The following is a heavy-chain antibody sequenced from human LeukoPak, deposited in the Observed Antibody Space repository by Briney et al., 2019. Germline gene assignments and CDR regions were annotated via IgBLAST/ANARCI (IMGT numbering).Heavy chain of an antibody. CDR3: ATGYSYGLPFDY. CDR2: IIPILGIA. J-gene: IGHJ4*02. Sequence: SVKVSCKTSGGTFSSYTISWVRQAPGQGLEWMGRIIPILGIANYAQKFQGRVTITADKSTSTAYMELSSLRSEDTAVYYCATGYSYGLPFDYWGQGTLVTVSS. CDR1: GGTFSSYT. D-gene: IGHD5-18*01. V-gene: IGHV1-69*02.